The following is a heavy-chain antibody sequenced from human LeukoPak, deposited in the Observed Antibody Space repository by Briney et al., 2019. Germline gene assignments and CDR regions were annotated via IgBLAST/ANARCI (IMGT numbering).Heavy chain of an antibody. V-gene: IGHV1-69*05. CDR1: GGTFSSYA. CDR3: ARDQNVVVPAAHNWFDP. D-gene: IGHD2-2*01. Sequence: SVKVSCKASGGTFSSYAISWVRQAPGQGLEWVGGIIPIFGTANYAQKFQGRVTITTDESTSTAYMELSSLRSEDTAVYYCARDQNVVVPAAHNWFDPWGQGTLVTVSS. J-gene: IGHJ5*02. CDR2: IIPIFGTA.